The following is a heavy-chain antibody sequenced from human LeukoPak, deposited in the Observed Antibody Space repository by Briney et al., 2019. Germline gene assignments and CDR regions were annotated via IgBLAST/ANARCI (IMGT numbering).Heavy chain of an antibody. CDR1: RDRISSNSAT. J-gene: IGHJ6*04. CDR3: ARGHENYYHVFDV. V-gene: IGHV6-1*01. Sequence: SQTLSLTCAISRDRISSNSATWNWIRQSPPRGLEWLGRTYYRSRWFNDYTVSVKSRMTINPDTSKNQFSLQLKSVTPEDTAVYYCARGHENYYHVFDVWGKGTTVTVSS. CDR2: TYYRSRWFN.